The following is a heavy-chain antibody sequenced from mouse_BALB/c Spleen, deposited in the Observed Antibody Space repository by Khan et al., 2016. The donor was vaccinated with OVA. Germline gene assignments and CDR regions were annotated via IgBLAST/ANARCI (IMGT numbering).Heavy chain of an antibody. V-gene: IGHV2-6-1*01. CDR3: ARPPYYHYYVLDY. CDR1: GFSLTNYG. D-gene: IGHD2-10*01. CDR2: IWSDGST. J-gene: IGHJ4*01. Sequence: QVQLKESGPGLVAPSQSLSITCTISGFSLTNYGIHWVRQPPGKGLEWLVVIWSDGSTTYNSTLKSRLSITKDNSKSQAFLKTNSLQTDDTAMYYCARPPYYHYYVLDYWGQGTTVTVSS.